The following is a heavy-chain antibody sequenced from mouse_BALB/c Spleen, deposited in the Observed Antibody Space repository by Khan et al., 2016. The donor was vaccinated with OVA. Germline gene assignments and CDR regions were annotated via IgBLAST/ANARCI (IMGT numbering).Heavy chain of an antibody. V-gene: IGHV1-31*01. D-gene: IGHD1-1*01. J-gene: IGHJ3*01. CDR3: ARHGSTSGFAY. CDR1: GYSFTSYY. CDR2: IDPFNGGS. Sequence: EVQLQESGPELMKPGASVKISCKSSGYSFTSYYIHWVKQSHGKTLEWIGYIDPFNGGSTYNQKFKGKATLTVDKSSSTAYMYLSSLTAEDSAVYYCARHGSTSGFAYWGQGTLVTVSA.